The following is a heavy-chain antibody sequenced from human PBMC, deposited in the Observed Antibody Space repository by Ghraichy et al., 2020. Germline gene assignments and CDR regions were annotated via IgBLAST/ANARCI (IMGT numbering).Heavy chain of an antibody. D-gene: IGHD6-13*01. Sequence: SETLSLTCTVSGGSVSSGSYYWSWIRQPPGKGLEWIGYIYYSGSTNYNPSLKSRVTISVDTSKNQFSLKLSSVTAADTAVYYCAREIWWVAAVLDPWGQGTLVTVSS. J-gene: IGHJ5*02. CDR2: IYYSGST. CDR3: AREIWWVAAVLDP. V-gene: IGHV4-61*01. CDR1: GGSVSSGSYY.